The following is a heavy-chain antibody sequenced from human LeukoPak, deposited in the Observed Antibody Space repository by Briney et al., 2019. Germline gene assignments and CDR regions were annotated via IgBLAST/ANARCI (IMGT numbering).Heavy chain of an antibody. CDR3: ARDLPTHLGAFDI. CDR1: GFTISNYW. Sequence: GGSLRLSCAASGFTISNYWMSWVRQAPGKGLEWVANIKQDGSDKYFVDSVKGRFTISRDNAKNSLYLQMNSLRAEDTAVYYCARDLPTHLGAFDIWGQGTMVTISS. D-gene: IGHD4-17*01. J-gene: IGHJ3*02. V-gene: IGHV3-7*01. CDR2: IKQDGSDK.